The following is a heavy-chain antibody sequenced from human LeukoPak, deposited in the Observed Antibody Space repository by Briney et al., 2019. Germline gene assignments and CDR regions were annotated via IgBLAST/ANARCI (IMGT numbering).Heavy chain of an antibody. CDR3: ARGYNSACDY. J-gene: IGHJ4*02. Sequence: GGSLRLSCAASGLIFSSYWMHWVRQAPGKGLVWVSRIYSDGSYTNYADSVKGRFTISRDNAKNTLYLQMNSLRAEDTAVYYCARGYNSACDYWGQGTLVTVSS. CDR2: IYSDGSYT. CDR1: GLIFSSYW. V-gene: IGHV3-74*01. D-gene: IGHD5-18*01.